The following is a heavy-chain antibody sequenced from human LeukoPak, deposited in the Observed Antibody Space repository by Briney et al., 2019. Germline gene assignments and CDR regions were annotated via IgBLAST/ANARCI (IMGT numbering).Heavy chain of an antibody. CDR1: GFTFSSYW. Sequence: PGGSLRLSCAASGFTFSSYWMSWVRQAPGKGLGWVANIKQDGSQKYYVDSVKGRFTISRDNAKNSLYLQMNSLRAEDTAMYYCTCPSAAGPNWGQGTLVTVSS. V-gene: IGHV3-7*03. D-gene: IGHD6-13*01. CDR2: IKQDGSQK. J-gene: IGHJ4*02. CDR3: TCPSAAGPN.